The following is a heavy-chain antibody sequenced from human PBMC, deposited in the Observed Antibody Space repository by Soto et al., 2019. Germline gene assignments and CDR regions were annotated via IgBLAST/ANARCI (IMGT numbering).Heavy chain of an antibody. J-gene: IGHJ4*02. Sequence: QVQLVQPGGEVKKPGASVKVSCKASGYTFISYDISWVRQAPGQGLEWMGWISAHNGDTNYAQKLQGRVTMTTDTSTRTAYMALRSLRSDDTAMYYCVRDQSNYFDFWGQGTLVTVSS. CDR3: VRDQSNYFDF. V-gene: IGHV1-18*01. CDR1: GYTFISYD. CDR2: ISAHNGDT.